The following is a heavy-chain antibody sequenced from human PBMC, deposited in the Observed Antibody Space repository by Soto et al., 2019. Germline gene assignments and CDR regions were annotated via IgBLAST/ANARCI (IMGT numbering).Heavy chain of an antibody. V-gene: IGHV3-23*01. CDR1: GFTFSSYA. J-gene: IGHJ3*01. Sequence: GGSLRLSCAASGFTFSSYAMSWVRQAPGKGLEWVSTISGGGDGTYYADSVKGRFTISRDNSRNTVYLQMNSLRAEDTAVYYCAKKGLGSLATYCSTGDCHYAFDVWGQGTMVTVSS. D-gene: IGHD2-15*01. CDR3: AKKGLGSLATYCSTGDCHYAFDV. CDR2: ISGGGDGT.